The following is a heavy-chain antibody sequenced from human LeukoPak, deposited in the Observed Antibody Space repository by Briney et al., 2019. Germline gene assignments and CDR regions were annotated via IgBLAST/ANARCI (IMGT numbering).Heavy chain of an antibody. CDR3: ARGVELRSGWYWDYYYYYMDV. CDR1: GGTFSSYA. CDR2: IIPIFGTA. V-gene: IGHV1-69*06. D-gene: IGHD6-19*01. J-gene: IGHJ6*03. Sequence: GASVKVSCKASGGTFSSYAISWVRQAPGQGLEWMGGIIPIFGTANYAQKFQGRVTITADKSTSTAYMELSSLRSEDTAVYYCARGVELRSGWYWDYYYYYMDVWGKGTTVTVSS.